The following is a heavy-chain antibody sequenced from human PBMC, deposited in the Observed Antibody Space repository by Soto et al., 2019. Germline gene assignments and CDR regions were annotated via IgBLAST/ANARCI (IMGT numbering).Heavy chain of an antibody. CDR1: GGSISSYY. V-gene: IGHV4-59*08. Sequence: QVQLQESGPGLVKPSETLSLTCTVSGGSISSYYWSWIRQPPGKGLEWIGYIYYSGSTNYNPSLKGRVTISVEPSTNQFSLKLSSVPAADTAVYYCARHGRWHDLDIWGQGTMVTVSS. D-gene: IGHD1-1*01. CDR2: IYYSGST. CDR3: ARHGRWHDLDI. J-gene: IGHJ3*02.